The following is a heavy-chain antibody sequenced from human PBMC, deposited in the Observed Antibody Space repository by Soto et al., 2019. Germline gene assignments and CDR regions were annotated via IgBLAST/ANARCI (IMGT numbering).Heavy chain of an antibody. CDR1: GGSISSGDYY. CDR2: IYYSGST. V-gene: IGHV4-30-4*01. D-gene: IGHD3-22*01. J-gene: IGHJ4*02. CDR3: ARGSYYYDSSGYYHY. Sequence: LSLTCTVSGGSISSGDYYWSWIRQPPGKGLEWIGYIYYSGSTYYNPSLKSRVTISVDTSKNQFSLKLSSVTAADTAVYYCARGSYYYDSSGYYHYSGQGTLVTVSS.